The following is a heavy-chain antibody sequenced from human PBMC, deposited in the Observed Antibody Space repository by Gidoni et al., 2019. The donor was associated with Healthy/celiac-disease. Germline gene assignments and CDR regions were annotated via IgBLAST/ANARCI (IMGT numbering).Heavy chain of an antibody. CDR2: IKQDGGEK. CDR1: GFTVSSYG. CDR3: AREGGILWFGDLFLRPYYGMDV. D-gene: IGHD3-10*01. J-gene: IGHJ6*02. V-gene: IGHV3-7*03. Sequence: EVQLVESGGGLVQPGGSLRLSCAASGFTVSSYGMSWVRQAPGKGLGWVANIKQDGGEKYYVDSVKGRFTISRDNAKNSLYLQMNSLRAEDTAVYYCAREGGILWFGDLFLRPYYGMDVWGQGTTVTVSS.